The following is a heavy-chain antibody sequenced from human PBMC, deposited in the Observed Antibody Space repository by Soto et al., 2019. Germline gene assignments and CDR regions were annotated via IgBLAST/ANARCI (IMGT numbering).Heavy chain of an antibody. V-gene: IGHV3-21*01. CDR3: ASGYSCSGGSCYGDY. D-gene: IGHD2-15*01. CDR1: GFTFSSYS. CDR2: ISSSSSYI. J-gene: IGHJ4*02. Sequence: LRLSCAASGFTFSSYSMNWVRQAPGKGLEWVSSISSSSSYIYYADSVKGRFTISRDNAKNSLYLQMNSLRAEDTAVYYCASGYSCSGGSCYGDYWGQGTLVTVSS.